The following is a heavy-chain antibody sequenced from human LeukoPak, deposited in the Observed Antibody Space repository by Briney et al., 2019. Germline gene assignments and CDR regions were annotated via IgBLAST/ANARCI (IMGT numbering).Heavy chain of an antibody. V-gene: IGHV3-30*16. CDR1: GFTFSTFP. Sequence: PGRSLRLSCAASGFTFSTFPMHWVRQAPGKGLQWVAVISNDGVNQYYADSAKGRFTISRDNSKNTLFLQMNSVTTEDTAVYYCARGAGTLVYYIDVWGKGTTVTVSS. J-gene: IGHJ6*03. CDR2: ISNDGVNQ. CDR3: ARGAGTLVYYIDV. D-gene: IGHD1-7*01.